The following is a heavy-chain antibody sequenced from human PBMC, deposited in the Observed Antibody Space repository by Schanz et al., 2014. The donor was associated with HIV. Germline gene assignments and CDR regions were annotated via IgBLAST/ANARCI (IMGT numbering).Heavy chain of an antibody. CDR1: GGTFSIYA. CDR2: IIPIFGTA. CDR3: ARSRYGDHPYYFDL. Sequence: QVQLVQSGAEVTKPGSSVKVSCKASGGTFSIYAISWVRQAPGQGLEWMGGIIPIFGTANYAQKFQGRVTINADQSTTTVYMYLSSLRSDDTAVYYCARSRYGDHPYYFDLWGQGTPVAVS. V-gene: IGHV1-69*01. D-gene: IGHD2-21*02. J-gene: IGHJ4*02.